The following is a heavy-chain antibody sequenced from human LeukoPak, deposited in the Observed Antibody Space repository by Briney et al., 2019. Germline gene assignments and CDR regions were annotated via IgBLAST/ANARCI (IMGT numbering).Heavy chain of an antibody. J-gene: IGHJ4*02. Sequence: SETLSLTCTVSGYSISSGYYWGWIRPPQGKGLEWIGIIYHSGSTYYNPSLKSRVTISVDTSKNQFSLKLSSVTAADTAVYYCARVGVDYSGNIIKYFFDYWGQGTLVTVSS. CDR2: IYHSGST. CDR1: GYSISSGYY. V-gene: IGHV4-38-2*02. D-gene: IGHD4-23*01. CDR3: ARVGVDYSGNIIKYFFDY.